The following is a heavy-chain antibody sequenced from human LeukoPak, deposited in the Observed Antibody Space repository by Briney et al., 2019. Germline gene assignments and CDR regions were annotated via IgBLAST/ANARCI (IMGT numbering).Heavy chain of an antibody. D-gene: IGHD2/OR15-2a*01. CDR3: ARDRLLRVPDY. CDR2: ISAYNGNT. J-gene: IGHJ4*02. V-gene: IGHV1-18*01. Sequence: GSVKVSCKASGYTFTSYGISWVRQAPGQGLEWMGWISAYNGNTNYAQKLQARVTMTTDTSTSTAYMELRSLRSDDTAVYYCARDRLLRVPDYWGQGTLVTVSS. CDR1: GYTFTSYG.